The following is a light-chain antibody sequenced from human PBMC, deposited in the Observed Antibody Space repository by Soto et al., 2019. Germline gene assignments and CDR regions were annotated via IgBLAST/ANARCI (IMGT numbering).Light chain of an antibody. J-gene: IGLJ1*01. CDR3: LWYMGNGIYL. CDR1: SAPLSTTYY. V-gene: IGLV8-61*01. CDR2: STN. Sequence: QTVVTQEPAVSVSPGGTVTLTCGLRSAPLSTTYYPAWCQQAPGQPPRTLIYSTNTRSSGVPDRFSGSIRGNKAALTITGAQADDEAYYYCLWYMGNGIYLFGPGTKLTVL.